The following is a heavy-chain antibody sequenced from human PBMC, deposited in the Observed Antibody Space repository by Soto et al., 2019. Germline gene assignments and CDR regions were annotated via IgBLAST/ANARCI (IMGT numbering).Heavy chain of an antibody. V-gene: IGHV4-34*01. CDR3: AGGRALGHGSSSGNFDS. D-gene: IGHD6-6*01. CDR1: GGSFSGYY. Sequence: QVQLQQWGAGLLKPSETLSLTCAVYGGSFSGYYWSWIRQPPGKGLEWIGEINHSGSTNYNPSLKSRVTISVDTSKNLFSLRLGSVTAAATAVYYCAGGRALGHGSSSGNFDSWGQGTLVTVSS. J-gene: IGHJ4*02. CDR2: INHSGST.